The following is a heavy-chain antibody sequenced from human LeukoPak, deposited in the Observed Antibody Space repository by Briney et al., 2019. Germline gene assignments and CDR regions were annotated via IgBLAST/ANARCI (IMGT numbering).Heavy chain of an antibody. Sequence: GGSLRLSCAASGFTVSSNYMSWVRQAPGKGLEWVSSISSSSSYIYYADSVKGRFTISRDNAKNSLYLQMNSLRAEDTAVYYCARDPDPVLGYCSSTSCYGSYWGQGTLVTVSS. CDR2: ISSSSSYI. V-gene: IGHV3-21*01. J-gene: IGHJ4*02. CDR1: GFTVSSNY. CDR3: ARDPDPVLGYCSSTSCYGSY. D-gene: IGHD2-2*01.